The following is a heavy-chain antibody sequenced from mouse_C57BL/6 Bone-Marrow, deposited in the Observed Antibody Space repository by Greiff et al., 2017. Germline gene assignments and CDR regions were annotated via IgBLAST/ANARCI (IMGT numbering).Heavy chain of an antibody. CDR1: GYTFTSYW. CDR3: ATNRGIYYDYDGDWYFDV. V-gene: IGHV1-74*01. Sequence: VQLQQPGAELVKPGASVKVSCKASGYTFTSYWMHWVKQRPGQGLEWIGRIHPSDSDTNYNQTFKGKATLTVDKSSSTAYMQLCSLTSEDSAVYYCATNRGIYYDYDGDWYFDVWGTGTTVTVSS. D-gene: IGHD2-4*01. CDR2: IHPSDSDT. J-gene: IGHJ1*03.